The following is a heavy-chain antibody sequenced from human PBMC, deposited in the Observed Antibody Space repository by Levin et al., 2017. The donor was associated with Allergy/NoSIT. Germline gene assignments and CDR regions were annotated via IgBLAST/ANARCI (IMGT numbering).Heavy chain of an antibody. V-gene: IGHV4-59*08. D-gene: IGHD3-10*01. Sequence: SQTLSLTCSVSGASISGDHWSWVRQYPGKRLEWIGHFSYSGNTNYNPSLRSRVSISVNTSKNQFSLKLTSVTAADTAIYYCVRHVYPDGSPFDSWGLGSLVTVSS. CDR2: FSYSGNT. CDR1: GASISGDH. CDR3: VRHVYPDGSPFDS. J-gene: IGHJ4*02.